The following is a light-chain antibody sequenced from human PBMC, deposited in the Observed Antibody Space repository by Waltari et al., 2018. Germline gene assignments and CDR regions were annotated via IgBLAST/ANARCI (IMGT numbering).Light chain of an antibody. V-gene: IGKV3-15*01. CDR2: GAS. CDR1: QSVTSN. CDR3: QQYNNWPSWT. J-gene: IGKJ1*01. Sequence: EIVMTQSLATLSVSPGERATLSCRASQSVTSNLAWYQQKPGQAPRRLIYGASTRATGIPARVSGSGSGTEFTLTISSLQSEDFAVYYCQQYNNWPSWTFGQGTKVEIK.